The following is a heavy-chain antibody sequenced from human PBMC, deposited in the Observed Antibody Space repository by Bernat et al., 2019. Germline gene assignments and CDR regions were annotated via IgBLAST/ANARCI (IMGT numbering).Heavy chain of an antibody. CDR2: LSGSGGST. J-gene: IGHJ4*02. V-gene: IGHV3-23*04. D-gene: IGHD5-12*01. CDR3: AKGVHSGYETFCDF. CDR1: GFTFSSYV. Sequence: EVQLVESGGGLVQPGGSLRLSCAASGFTFSSYVMSWVRQAPGKGLEWVSGLSGSGGSTYYADSVKGRLTISRDNDKNTVYLQMNSLRADDTAVYYCAKGVHSGYETFCDFWGQGTLVTVSS.